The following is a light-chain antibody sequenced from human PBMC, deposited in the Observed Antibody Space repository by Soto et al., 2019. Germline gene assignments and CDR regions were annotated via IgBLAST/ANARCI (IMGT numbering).Light chain of an antibody. Sequence: DIQLTQSPSFLSASVGDRVTITCRASQGISSYLAWYQQTPGKAPKLLIYASYTLQSGIPSRYSGSGSGTEFTLTISNLQPEDFATYFCQQLNTFPITFGQGTRLEIK. V-gene: IGKV1-9*01. CDR2: ASY. CDR1: QGISSY. CDR3: QQLNTFPIT. J-gene: IGKJ5*01.